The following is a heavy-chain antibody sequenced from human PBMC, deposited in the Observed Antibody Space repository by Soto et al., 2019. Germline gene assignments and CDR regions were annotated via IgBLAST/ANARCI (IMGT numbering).Heavy chain of an antibody. J-gene: IGHJ3*02. Sequence: GGSLRLSCAASGFTFSNAWMNWVRQAPGKGLEWVGRIKSKTDGGTTDYAAPVKGRFTISRDDSKNTLYLQMNSLKTEDTAVYYCTTALQWRDSSGYPVDADAFDIWGQGTMVTVSS. V-gene: IGHV3-15*07. CDR2: IKSKTDGGTT. CDR1: GFTFSNAW. D-gene: IGHD3-22*01. CDR3: TTALQWRDSSGYPVDADAFDI.